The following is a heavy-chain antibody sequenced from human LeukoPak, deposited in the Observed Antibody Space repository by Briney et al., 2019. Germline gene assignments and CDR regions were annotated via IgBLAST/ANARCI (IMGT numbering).Heavy chain of an antibody. Sequence: SETLSLTCTVSGGSISSYYGNWLRQPPGKGLEWVGYIYYSGTTNYNPSLKSRVTISVDTSKNQFSLKLSSVTAADTAVYYCARGVYIAAAQYGYWGQGTLVTVSS. D-gene: IGHD6-13*01. J-gene: IGHJ4*02. CDR3: ARGVYIAAAQYGY. CDR1: GGSISSYY. V-gene: IGHV4-59*01. CDR2: IYYSGTT.